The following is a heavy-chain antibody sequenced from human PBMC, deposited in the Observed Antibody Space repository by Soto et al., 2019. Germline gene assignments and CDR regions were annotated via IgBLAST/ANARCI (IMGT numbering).Heavy chain of an antibody. V-gene: IGHV3-21*01. D-gene: IGHD3-10*01. CDR1: GFTFSSYS. Sequence: EVQLVESGGGLVKPGGSLRLSCAASGFTFSSYSMNWVRQAPGKGLEWVSSISSSSSYIYYADSVKGRFTISRDNAKNSLYLQMNSLRAEDTALYYCARPVTYYYGSGSYCGFDYWGQGTLVTVSS. CDR3: ARPVTYYYGSGSYCGFDY. J-gene: IGHJ4*02. CDR2: ISSSSSYI.